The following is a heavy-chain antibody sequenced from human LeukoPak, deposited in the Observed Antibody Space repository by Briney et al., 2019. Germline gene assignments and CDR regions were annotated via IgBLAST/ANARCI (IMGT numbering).Heavy chain of an antibody. CDR3: AKGPGVMVRGVSGPYGMDV. D-gene: IGHD3-10*01. J-gene: IGHJ6*02. Sequence: GGSLRLSCAASGFTFSSYAMSWVRQAPGKGLEWVSAIGGSGGSTYYADSVKGWFTISRDNSKNTLYLQMNSLRAEDTAVYYCAKGPGVMVRGVSGPYGMDVWGQGTTVTVSS. CDR2: IGGSGGST. V-gene: IGHV3-23*01. CDR1: GFTFSSYA.